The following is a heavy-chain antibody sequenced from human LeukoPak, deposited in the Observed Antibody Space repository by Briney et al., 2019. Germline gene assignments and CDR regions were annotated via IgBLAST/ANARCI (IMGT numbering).Heavy chain of an antibody. CDR2: INPNSGGT. CDR1: GYTFTGYY. CDR3: ARSKYDFWSGFRPKAPFDY. D-gene: IGHD3-3*01. V-gene: IGHV1-2*02. J-gene: IGHJ4*02. Sequence: ASVKVSCKASGYTFTGYYMHWVRQAPGQGLEWVGWINPNSGGTNYAQKFQGRVTMTRDTSISTAYMELSRLRSDDTAVYYCARSKYDFWSGFRPKAPFDYWGQGTLVTVSS.